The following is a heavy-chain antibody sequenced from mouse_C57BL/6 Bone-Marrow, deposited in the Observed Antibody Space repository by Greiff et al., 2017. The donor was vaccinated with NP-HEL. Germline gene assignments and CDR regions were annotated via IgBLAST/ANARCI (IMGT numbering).Heavy chain of an antibody. Sequence: QVHVKQPGAELVKPGASVKMSCKASGYTFTSYWITWVKQRPGQGLEWIGDIYPGSGSTNYNEKFKSKATLTVDTSSSTAYMQLSSLTSEDSAVYYCARGGYSNYLYYAMDYWGQGTSVTVSS. V-gene: IGHV1-55*01. J-gene: IGHJ4*01. CDR1: GYTFTSYW. D-gene: IGHD2-5*01. CDR3: ARGGYSNYLYYAMDY. CDR2: IYPGSGST.